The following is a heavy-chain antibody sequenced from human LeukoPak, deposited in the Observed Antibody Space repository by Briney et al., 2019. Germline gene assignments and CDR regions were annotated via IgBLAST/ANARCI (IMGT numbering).Heavy chain of an antibody. V-gene: IGHV4-4*07. D-gene: IGHD2/OR15-2a*01. CDR3: ARRAPGNTLNWFDP. CDR1: GVSISSYY. CDR2: IYISEST. Sequence: SETLSLTCTASGVSISSYYWSWIRQPAGKGLEWIGRIYISESTSYNPSLKSRVTMSVDTSKSQFSLKLSSVTAADTAVYYCARRAPGNTLNWFDPWGQGTLVTVSS. J-gene: IGHJ5*02.